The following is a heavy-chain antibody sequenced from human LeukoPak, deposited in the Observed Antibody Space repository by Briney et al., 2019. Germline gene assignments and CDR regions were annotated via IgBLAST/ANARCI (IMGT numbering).Heavy chain of an antibody. D-gene: IGHD5-24*01. CDR1: GGSFSGYY. J-gene: IGHJ6*03. Sequence: PSETLSLTCAVYGGSFSGYYWSWIRQPPGKGLEWGGEINHSGSTNYNPSLKSRVAISVDTSKNQFSLKLSSVTAADTAVYYCARTKRWLQFYYYYYMDVWGKGTTVTVSS. V-gene: IGHV4-34*01. CDR3: ARTKRWLQFYYYYYMDV. CDR2: INHSGST.